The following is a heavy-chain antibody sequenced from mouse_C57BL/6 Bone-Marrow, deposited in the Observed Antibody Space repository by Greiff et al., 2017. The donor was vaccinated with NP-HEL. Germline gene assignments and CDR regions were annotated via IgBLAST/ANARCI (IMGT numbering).Heavy chain of an antibody. V-gene: IGHV5-6*01. CDR3: ARGILGFAY. Sequence: EVKLMESGGDLVKPGGSLKLSCAASGFTFSSYGMSWVRQTPDKRLEWVATISSGGSYTYYPDSVKGRFTISRDNAKNNLYLQMSSLKSEDTAMYYCARGILGFAYWGQGTLVTVSA. CDR1: GFTFSSYG. CDR2: ISSGGSYT. J-gene: IGHJ3*01. D-gene: IGHD5-2*01.